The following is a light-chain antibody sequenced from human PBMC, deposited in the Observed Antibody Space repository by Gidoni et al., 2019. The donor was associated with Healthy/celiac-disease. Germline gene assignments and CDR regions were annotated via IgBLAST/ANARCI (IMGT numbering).Light chain of an antibody. Sequence: SSELTQDPAVSVALGQTVRITCQGDSLRSYYASWYQQKPGQAPVLVIYGKNNRPSGIPDRFSGSSSGNTASLTITGAQAEDEADYYGNSRDSSGNLLFGGGTKLTVL. CDR3: NSRDSSGNLL. CDR2: GKN. CDR1: SLRSYY. V-gene: IGLV3-19*01. J-gene: IGLJ2*01.